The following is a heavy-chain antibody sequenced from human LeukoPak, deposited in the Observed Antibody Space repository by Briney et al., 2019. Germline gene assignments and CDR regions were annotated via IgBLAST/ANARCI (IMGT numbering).Heavy chain of an antibody. V-gene: IGHV3-33*01. Sequence: GGSLSLSCVASGFIFSTYGMHWVRQAPGKGLEWVAVIWYDGSNEYYADSVKGRFTISRDTSKNTLYLQMNSLRAEDTAVYYCARAYYYDVSLTPDYWGQGTLVTVSS. CDR3: ARAYYYDVSLTPDY. CDR1: GFIFSTYG. D-gene: IGHD3-22*01. J-gene: IGHJ4*02. CDR2: IWYDGSNE.